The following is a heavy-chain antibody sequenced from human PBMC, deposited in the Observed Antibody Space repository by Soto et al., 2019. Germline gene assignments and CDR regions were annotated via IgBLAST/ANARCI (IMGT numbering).Heavy chain of an antibody. J-gene: IGHJ6*04. V-gene: IGHV6-1*01. CDR1: GDTVSSNSVA. D-gene: IGHD2-15*01. CDR2: TYYRSLWYS. CDR3: ARSEEDSDYYYYGMDV. Sequence: SQTLSLTCVGSGDTVSSNSVAWNWVRQSPSRVLEWLGRTYYRSLWYSDYAVSVRSRIDINADTSKNQVSLQLNSVTPEDTAVYYCARSEEDSDYYYYGMDVWGEVTTITFSS.